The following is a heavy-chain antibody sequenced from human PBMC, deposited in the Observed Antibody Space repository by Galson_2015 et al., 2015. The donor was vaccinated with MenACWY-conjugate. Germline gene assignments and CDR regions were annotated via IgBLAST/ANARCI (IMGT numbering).Heavy chain of an antibody. Sequence: SLRLSCAASGFTVSSNYMSWVRQAPGKGLEWVSVIYSDLTAYYADSVKGRFSISRDNSKNTVYLQLAGLRAEDTAMYYCARGPTYNWNDKYSDYWGRGTLVTVSS. CDR1: GFTVSSNY. CDR2: IYSDLTA. J-gene: IGHJ4*02. V-gene: IGHV3-53*01. CDR3: ARGPTYNWNDKYSDY. D-gene: IGHD1-20*01.